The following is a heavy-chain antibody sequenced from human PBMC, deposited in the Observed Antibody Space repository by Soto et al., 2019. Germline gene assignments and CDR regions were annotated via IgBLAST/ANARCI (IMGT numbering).Heavy chain of an antibody. CDR1: GGSISSGGYY. CDR2: IYYSGYT. J-gene: IGHJ5*02. Sequence: PSETLSLTCTVSGGSISSGGYYWSWIRQHPGKGLEWIGYIYYSGYTYYNPSLKSRVTISVDRSRNQFSLNLRSVTAADTAVYYCVSGTSFYDVLTGYYVDRWFDPWGQGTLVTVSS. CDR3: VSGTSFYDVLTGYYVDRWFDP. V-gene: IGHV4-39*01. D-gene: IGHD3-9*01.